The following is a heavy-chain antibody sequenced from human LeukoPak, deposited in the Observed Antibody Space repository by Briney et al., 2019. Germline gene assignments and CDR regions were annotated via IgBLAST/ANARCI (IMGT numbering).Heavy chain of an antibody. J-gene: IGHJ4*02. Sequence: GRSLRLSCAAAGFTFHNYAIHWVRQAAGKGLEWFSLISGDGITTYFADSVKGRFTISRENSKSSLFLQMSSLRTEDTALYYCARDHVYGGADYWGQGTLVTVSS. CDR2: ISGDGITT. V-gene: IGHV3-43*02. CDR3: ARDHVYGGADY. CDR1: GFTFHNYA. D-gene: IGHD5/OR15-5a*01.